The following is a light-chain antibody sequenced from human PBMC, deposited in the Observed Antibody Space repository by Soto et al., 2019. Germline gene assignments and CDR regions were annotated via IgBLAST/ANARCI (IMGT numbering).Light chain of an antibody. V-gene: IGLV3-21*04. CDR1: NIGSKS. J-gene: IGLJ2*01. Sequence: SYELTQPPSVSVAPGKTARITCGGNNIGSKSVHWYQQKPGQAPVLVIYYDSDPPSGIPERFSGSNSGNTATLTISRVEAGDEADYYCQVWDSSSYHVVFGGGTKLTVL. CDR2: YDS. CDR3: QVWDSSSYHVV.